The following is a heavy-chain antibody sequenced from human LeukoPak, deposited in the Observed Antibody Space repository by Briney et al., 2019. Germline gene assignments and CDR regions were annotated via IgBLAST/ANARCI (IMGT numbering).Heavy chain of an antibody. D-gene: IGHD3-22*01. Sequence: SVRVSCKVSGYTLTELSMHWVRQAPGKGLEWMGGFDPEDGETIYAQKFQGRVTMTEDTSTDTAYMELSSLRSEDTAVYYCATRKPSYYYDSSGYYRTFDYWGQGTLVTVSS. J-gene: IGHJ4*02. CDR2: FDPEDGET. V-gene: IGHV1-24*01. CDR1: GYTLTELS. CDR3: ATRKPSYYYDSSGYYRTFDY.